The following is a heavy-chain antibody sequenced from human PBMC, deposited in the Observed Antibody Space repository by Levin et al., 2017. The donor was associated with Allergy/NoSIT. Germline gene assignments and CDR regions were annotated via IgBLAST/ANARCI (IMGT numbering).Heavy chain of an antibody. D-gene: IGHD6-19*01. CDR1: GGSMSTYY. CDR2: IYYNGNI. CDR3: ARATYSSGWVGGFDQ. J-gene: IGHJ4*02. V-gene: IGHV4-59*01. Sequence: SETLSLTCSVSGGSMSTYYWSWVRQTPGKGLEWIGYIYYNGNINYSPSLKSRVTISIDTSKNQFSLKLSSVTASDTAVYYCARATYSSGWVGGFDQWGQGTLVTVSS.